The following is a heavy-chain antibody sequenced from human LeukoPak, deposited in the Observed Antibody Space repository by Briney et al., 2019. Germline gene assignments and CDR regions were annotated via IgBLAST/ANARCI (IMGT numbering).Heavy chain of an antibody. D-gene: IGHD5-12*01. V-gene: IGHV4-34*01. Sequence: SETLSLTCAVYGGSFSGYYWSWIRQPPGKGLEWIGEINHSGSTNYNPSLKSRVTISVDTSKNQFSLKLSSVTAADTAVYYCARGPAFSGYDYWGQGTLVTVSS. CDR1: GGSFSGYY. CDR2: INHSGST. J-gene: IGHJ4*02. CDR3: ARGPAFSGYDY.